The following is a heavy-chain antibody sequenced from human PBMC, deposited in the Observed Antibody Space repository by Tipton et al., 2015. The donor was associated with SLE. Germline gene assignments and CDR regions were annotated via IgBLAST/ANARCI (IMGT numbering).Heavy chain of an antibody. CDR1: GFTFDDNA. J-gene: IGHJ5*02. D-gene: IGHD6-6*01. Sequence: SLRLSCAASGFTFDDNAMHWVRQAPRKGLESISLITWDGGNTFYADSVKGRFTISRDNSKNSLYLQMNSLRAEDTALYYCARAPSSIAALNLWGQGTLVTVSS. V-gene: IGHV3-43D*04. CDR2: ITWDGGNT. CDR3: ARAPSSIAALNL.